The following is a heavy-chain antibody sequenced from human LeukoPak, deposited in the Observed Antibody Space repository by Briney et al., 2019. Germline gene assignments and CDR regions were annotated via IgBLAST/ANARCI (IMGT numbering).Heavy chain of an antibody. CDR2: IYYSGST. D-gene: IGHD6-19*01. CDR1: GGSISSYY. Sequence: MPSETLSLTCTVSGGSISSYYWSWIRQPPGKGLEWIGYIYYSGSTNYNPSLKSRVTISVDTSKNQFSLKLSSVTAADTAVYYCARGTYSSGWYDWGQGTLVTVSS. V-gene: IGHV4-59*01. J-gene: IGHJ4*02. CDR3: ARGTYSSGWYD.